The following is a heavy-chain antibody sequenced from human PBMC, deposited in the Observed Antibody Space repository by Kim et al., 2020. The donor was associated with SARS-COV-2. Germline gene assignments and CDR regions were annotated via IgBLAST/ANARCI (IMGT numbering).Heavy chain of an antibody. V-gene: IGHV1-69*01. CDR3: ARAGTYTRRYWFDP. J-gene: IGHJ5*02. D-gene: IGHD5-18*01. Sequence: ARQFRGRVTSTADESTSTAYMELSSLRSEDTAVYYCARAGTYTRRYWFDPWGQGTLVTVSS.